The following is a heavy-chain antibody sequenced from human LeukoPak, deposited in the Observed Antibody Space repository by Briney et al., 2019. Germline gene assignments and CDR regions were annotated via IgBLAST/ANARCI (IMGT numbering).Heavy chain of an antibody. CDR1: GGSISSNY. CDR3: ARGDSYSSTYYTTYYFDY. D-gene: IGHD6-13*01. Sequence: PSETLSLTCTVSGGSISSNYWSWIRQHPGRGLEWIGYIYHSGGTNYNPSLKSRDTISADTSKNQFSLKLSSVTAADTAVYYCARGDSYSSTYYTTYYFDYWGQGTLVTVSS. V-gene: IGHV4-59*01. J-gene: IGHJ4*02. CDR2: IYHSGGT.